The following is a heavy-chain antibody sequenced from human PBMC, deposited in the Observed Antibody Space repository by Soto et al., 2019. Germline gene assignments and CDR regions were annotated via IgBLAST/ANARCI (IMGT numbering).Heavy chain of an antibody. D-gene: IGHD6-13*01. Sequence: VSVEVSCKSSGYTFDNYGIIWVRQETEEGLDVVGWISGYNGDTDYAQKFHGRVTLTTDTSTKTPYMELRSLLSDDTALYFCASLAAAGSVMRYWVQGTQVPVSS. J-gene: IGHJ4*02. CDR2: ISGYNGDT. V-gene: IGHV1-18*01. CDR1: GYTFDNYG. CDR3: ASLAAAGSVMRY.